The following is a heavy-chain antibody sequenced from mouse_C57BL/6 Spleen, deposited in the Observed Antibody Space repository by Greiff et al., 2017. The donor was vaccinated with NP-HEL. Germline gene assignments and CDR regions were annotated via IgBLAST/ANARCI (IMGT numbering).Heavy chain of an antibody. CDR2: ISYDGSN. CDR3: ARDGGPGYYFDY. V-gene: IGHV3-6*01. Sequence: VQLKESGPGLVKPSQSLSLTCSVTGYSITSGYYWNWIRQFPGNKLEWMGYISYDGSNNYNPSLKNRISITRDTSKNQFFLKLNSVTTEDTATYYCARDGGPGYYFDYWGQGTTLTVSS. CDR1: GYSITSGYY. J-gene: IGHJ2*01.